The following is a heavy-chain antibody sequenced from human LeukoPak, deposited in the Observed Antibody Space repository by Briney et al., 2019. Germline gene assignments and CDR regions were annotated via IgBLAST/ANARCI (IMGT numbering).Heavy chain of an antibody. Sequence: PSGTLSLTCTVSGGSISSNNWWGWVRQPPGKGLEWIGEIYHSGSPNYNPSLKSRVTISVDKSRNHFSLNLSSVTAADTAVYYCARVNINNWHSCDYWGQGTLVTVSS. CDR2: IYHSGSP. CDR1: GGSISSNNW. V-gene: IGHV4-4*02. D-gene: IGHD1-1*01. J-gene: IGHJ4*02. CDR3: ARVNINNWHSCDY.